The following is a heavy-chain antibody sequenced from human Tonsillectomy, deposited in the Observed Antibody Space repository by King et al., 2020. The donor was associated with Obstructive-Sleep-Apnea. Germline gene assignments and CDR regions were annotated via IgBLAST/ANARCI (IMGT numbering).Heavy chain of an antibody. J-gene: IGHJ4*02. CDR1: GFTFSSYS. D-gene: IGHD5-12*01. CDR2: ISSSSSYI. V-gene: IGHV3-21*01. Sequence: VQLVESGGGLVKPGGSLRLSCAASGFTFSSYSMKWVRQAPGKGLEWVSSISSSSSYIYYADSVKGRFTISRDNAKNSLYLQMNSLRAEDTAVYYCVRDRYSATERRWGSGDYWGQETLVTVSS. CDR3: VRDRYSATERRWGSGDY.